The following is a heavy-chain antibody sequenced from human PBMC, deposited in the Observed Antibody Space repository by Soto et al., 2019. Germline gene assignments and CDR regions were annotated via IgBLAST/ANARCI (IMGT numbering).Heavy chain of an antibody. CDR1: GYTFTSYA. CDR2: INAGNGNT. J-gene: IGHJ4*02. Sequence: QVQLVQSGAEEKKPGASVKVSCKASGYTFTSYAMHWVRQAPGQRLEWMGWINAGNGNTKYSQKFQGRVTITRDTSASTACMELSSLRSEDTAVYYCARDRGTWELHFDYWGQGTLVTVSS. V-gene: IGHV1-3*05. CDR3: ARDRGTWELHFDY. D-gene: IGHD1-26*01.